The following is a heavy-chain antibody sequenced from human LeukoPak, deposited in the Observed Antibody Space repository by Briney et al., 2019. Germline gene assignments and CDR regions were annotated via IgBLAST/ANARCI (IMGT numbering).Heavy chain of an antibody. V-gene: IGHV3-33*01. Sequence: GRSLTLSCSASGFTLSSYCMHWVRHAPVEGLEWVAFMLYTISHKYYKDSVKGRFNIYRDNPKNTLYLQPNSLRAEDTAVYHCAAVPTRTTVSPLTDVWGNGTTVTVSS. D-gene: IGHD1-7*01. CDR1: GFTLSSYC. J-gene: IGHJ6*04. CDR2: MLYTISHK. CDR3: AAVPTRTTVSPLTDV.